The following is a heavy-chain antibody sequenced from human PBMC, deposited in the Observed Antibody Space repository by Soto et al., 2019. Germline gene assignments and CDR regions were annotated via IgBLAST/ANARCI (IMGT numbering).Heavy chain of an antibody. CDR2: IIPLFGTA. J-gene: IGHJ5*02. V-gene: IGHV1-69*06. D-gene: IGHD3-3*01. Sequence: QVQLVQSGADVKKPGSSVKVSCQASGVTFSSETLGWVRQAPGQGLEWVGGIIPLFGTASYAQKFQGRVTMTADTSSNTAYMELRGLRSDDTATYYCATSYDSGFDPWGQGTLVTVSA. CDR3: ATSYDSGFDP. CDR1: GVTFSSET.